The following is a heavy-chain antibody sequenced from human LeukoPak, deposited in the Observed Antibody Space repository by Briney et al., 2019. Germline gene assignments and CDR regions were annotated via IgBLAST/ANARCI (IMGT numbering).Heavy chain of an antibody. D-gene: IGHD3-10*01. CDR1: GFTFSSYE. V-gene: IGHV3-48*03. Sequence: PGGSLRLSCAASGFTFSSYEMNWVRQAPGKGLEWVSTISGGDGSTYYAVSVKGRFTISRDNAKNSLYLQMNSLRAEDTAVYYCARDRSPGNFDYWGQGTLVTVSS. CDR3: ARDRSPGNFDY. J-gene: IGHJ4*02. CDR2: ISGGDGST.